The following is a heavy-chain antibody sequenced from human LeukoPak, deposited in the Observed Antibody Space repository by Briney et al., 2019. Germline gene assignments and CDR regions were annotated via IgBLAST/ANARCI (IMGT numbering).Heavy chain of an antibody. CDR3: ARPAVAGTYHYGMDV. V-gene: IGHV5-51*01. D-gene: IGHD6-19*01. CDR2: IYPGDSDT. J-gene: IGHJ6*02. Sequence: GESLKISCKGSGYSFTSYWIAWVRQVPGKGLEWMGIIYPGDSDTTYSPSFQGQVTISADKSTSTAYLQWSSLKASDAATYYCARPAVAGTYHYGMDVWGQGTTVTVSS. CDR1: GYSFTSYW.